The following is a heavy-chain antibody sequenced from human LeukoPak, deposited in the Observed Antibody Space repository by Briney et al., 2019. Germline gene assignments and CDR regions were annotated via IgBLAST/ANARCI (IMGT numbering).Heavy chain of an antibody. J-gene: IGHJ5*02. CDR3: ARVGGRFGSGWYQA. CDR2: INSDGSGT. V-gene: IGHV3-74*01. D-gene: IGHD6-19*01. Sequence: GGSLRLSCAASGFTFSSYWMHWVRQAPGKGLVWVSRINSDGSGTSYADSVKGRFTISRDNAKNTLYLQMNSLRAEDTAVYYCARVGGRFGSGWYQAWGQGTLVTVSS. CDR1: GFTFSSYW.